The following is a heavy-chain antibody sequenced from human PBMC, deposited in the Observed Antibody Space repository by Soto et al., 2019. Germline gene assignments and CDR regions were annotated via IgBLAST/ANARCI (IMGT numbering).Heavy chain of an antibody. J-gene: IGHJ5*02. V-gene: IGHV4-34*01. D-gene: IGHD3-3*01. CDR2: INHSGST. Sequence: QVQLQQWGAGLLKPSETLSLTCAVYGGSFSSYYWSWIRQPPGKGLEWIGVINHSGSTHYDPSLKGRVTISIVTSKNQVSLTLSSVTAAATAVYYCARGEPRFMEWLLLSEYFDPWGQGTLVTVAS. CDR3: ARGEPRFMEWLLLSEYFDP. CDR1: GGSFSSYY.